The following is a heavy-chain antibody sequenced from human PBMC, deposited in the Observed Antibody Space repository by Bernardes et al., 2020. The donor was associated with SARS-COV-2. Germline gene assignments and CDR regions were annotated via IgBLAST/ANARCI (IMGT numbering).Heavy chain of an antibody. Sequence: SGPTLVKPTQTLTLTCTFSGFSLSTSGVGVGWIRQPPGKALEWLALIYWDDDKRYSPSLKSRLTITKDTSKNQVVLTMTNMDPVDTATYYCARTINYDFWSGVFDYWGQGTLVTVSS. CDR3: ARTINYDFWSGVFDY. CDR2: IYWDDDK. J-gene: IGHJ4*02. D-gene: IGHD3-3*01. V-gene: IGHV2-5*02. CDR1: GFSLSTSGVG.